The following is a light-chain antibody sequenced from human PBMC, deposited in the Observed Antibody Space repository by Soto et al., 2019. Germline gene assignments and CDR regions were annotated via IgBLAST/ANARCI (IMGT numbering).Light chain of an antibody. CDR2: DVS. CDR3: RSYTTSNTRQIV. Sequence: QSALTQPASVSGSPGQSITISCTGTSSDVGGYNYVYWYQQHPGKAPKFMIYDVSNRPSGVSNRFSGSKSGNTASLTISGLQAEDEADYYCRSYTTSNTRQIVFGTGTKVTVL. V-gene: IGLV2-14*01. CDR1: SSDVGGYNY. J-gene: IGLJ1*01.